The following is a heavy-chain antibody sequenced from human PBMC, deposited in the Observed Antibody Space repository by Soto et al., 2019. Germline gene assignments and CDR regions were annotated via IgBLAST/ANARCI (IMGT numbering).Heavy chain of an antibody. J-gene: IGHJ4*02. V-gene: IGHV3-9*01. CDR2: ISWNSVSI. D-gene: IGHD2-15*01. Sequence: PGGSLRLSCVGSGFTFADYGMHWVRQAPGQGLEWVSGISWNSVSIGFADSVKGRFTISRDNAKKSLFLQMKSLRPEDTAFYYCSKELPGGYCSGAICNVRPLANWGQGTLVTVSS. CDR1: GFTFADYG. CDR3: SKELPGGYCSGAICNVRPLAN.